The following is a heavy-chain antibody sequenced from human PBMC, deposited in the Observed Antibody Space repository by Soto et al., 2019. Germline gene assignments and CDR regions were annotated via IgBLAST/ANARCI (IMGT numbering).Heavy chain of an antibody. Sequence: SETRSRTRIVCGECISSSSSYWGWILQPPGKGLEWIGSIYYSGRNYHNPSFKSRVTISIDTSKNQFSLKLSSVAATDTAVYYCARQRTTVVTQAYFDHWGQGALVTVSS. CDR1: GECISSSSSY. D-gene: IGHD2-21*02. CDR3: ARQRTTVVTQAYFDH. V-gene: IGHV4-39*01. J-gene: IGHJ4*02. CDR2: IYYSGRN.